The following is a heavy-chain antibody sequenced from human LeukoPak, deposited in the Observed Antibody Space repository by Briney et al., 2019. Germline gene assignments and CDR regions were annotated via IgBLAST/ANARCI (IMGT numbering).Heavy chain of an antibody. J-gene: IGHJ4*02. D-gene: IGHD1-26*01. CDR2: IYSGGST. V-gene: IGHV3-53*01. CDR3: AKDSRTGSPRAFDS. Sequence: GGSLRLSCAASGFTVSSNYMSWVRQAPGKGLEWVSVIYSGGSTYYADSVKGRFTISRDNSKNTLYLQMNSLRLEDTAVYSCAKDSRTGSPRAFDSWGQGTLVIVSS. CDR1: GFTVSSNY.